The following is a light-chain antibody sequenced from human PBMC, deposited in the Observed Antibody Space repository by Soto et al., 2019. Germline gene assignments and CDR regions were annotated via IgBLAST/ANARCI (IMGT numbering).Light chain of an antibody. CDR1: QSVSSN. CDR2: GAS. V-gene: IGKV3D-15*01. CDR3: QQYNNWPAIT. J-gene: IGKJ5*01. Sequence: EIVMTQSPATLSVSPGERSTRSFRSSQSVSSNLAWYQQKPGQAPRLLIYGASTRATGIPATFSGSGSGTQFTLTISSLQSEDFAVYYCQQYNNWPAITFGQGTRLEIK.